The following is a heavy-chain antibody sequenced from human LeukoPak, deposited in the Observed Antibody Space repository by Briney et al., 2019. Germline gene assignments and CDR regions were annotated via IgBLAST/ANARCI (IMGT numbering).Heavy chain of an antibody. CDR3: AKEAQGGAPAGTRRFDP. CDR1: GFTFSSYA. J-gene: IGHJ5*02. CDR2: ISGSGGST. D-gene: IGHD6-13*01. V-gene: IGHV3-23*01. Sequence: GGSLRLSCAASGFTFSSYAMSWVRQAPVKGLEWVSAISGSGGSTYYADSVKGRFTISRDNSKNTLYLQMNSLRAEDTAVYYCAKEAQGGAPAGTRRFDPWGQGTLVTVSS.